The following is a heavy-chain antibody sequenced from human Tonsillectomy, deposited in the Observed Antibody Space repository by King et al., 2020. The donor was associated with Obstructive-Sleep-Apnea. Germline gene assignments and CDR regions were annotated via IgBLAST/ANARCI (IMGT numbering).Heavy chain of an antibody. CDR2: ISYDGSNK. D-gene: IGHD2-2*01. J-gene: IGHJ6*02. Sequence: VQLVESGGGVVQPGRSLRLSCAASGFTFSSYAMHWVRQAPGKGLEWVAVISYDGSNKYYADSVKGRFTISRDNSKNTLYLQMNSLRAEDTAVYYCGKSRGDIVAVPAAPYYYYYGMDVWGQGTTVTVSS. CDR3: GKSRGDIVAVPAAPYYYYYGMDV. CDR1: GFTFSSYA. V-gene: IGHV3-30*04.